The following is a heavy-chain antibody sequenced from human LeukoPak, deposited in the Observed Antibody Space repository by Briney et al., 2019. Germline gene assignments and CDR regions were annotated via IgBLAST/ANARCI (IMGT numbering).Heavy chain of an antibody. CDR3: ARDMRYNSADY. CDR2: ISNDGLTT. CDR1: GFIFSNHW. Sequence: GGSLGLSCSASGFIFSNHWMHWVRQARGKGLMWVSRISNDGLTTTYADSVKGRFTISRDNAKNTVYMHINSLRAEDSAVYFCARDMRYNSADYWGQGTLVIVSS. D-gene: IGHD1-1*01. J-gene: IGHJ4*02. V-gene: IGHV3-74*01.